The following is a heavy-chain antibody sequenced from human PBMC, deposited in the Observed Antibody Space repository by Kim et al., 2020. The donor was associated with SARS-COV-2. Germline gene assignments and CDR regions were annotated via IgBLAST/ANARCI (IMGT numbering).Heavy chain of an antibody. D-gene: IGHD6-13*01. CDR3: ASLPPEYSSSWPDAFDI. Sequence: GGSLRLSCAASGFTFSSYGMHWVRQAPGKGLEWVAVISYDGSNKYYADSVKGRFTISRDNSKNTLYLQMNSLRAEDTAVYYCASLPPEYSSSWPDAFDIWGQGTMVTVSS. CDR1: GFTFSSYG. J-gene: IGHJ3*02. CDR2: ISYDGSNK. V-gene: IGHV3-30*03.